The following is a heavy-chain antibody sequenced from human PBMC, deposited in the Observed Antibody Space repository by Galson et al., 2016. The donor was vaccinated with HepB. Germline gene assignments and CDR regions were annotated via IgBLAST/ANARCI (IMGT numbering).Heavy chain of an antibody. D-gene: IGHD6-13*01. CDR3: ARGHSSRWYGGAEGN. V-gene: IGHV3-21*04. J-gene: IGHJ4*02. CDR2: ISSSSYYI. CDR1: GFTFSSYS. Sequence: SLRLSCAASGFTFSSYSMNWVRQAPGKGLEWVSSISSSSYYIYYADSVKGRFTISRDNAKNSLYLQMNSLRAEDTAVYYCARGHSSRWYGGAEGNWGQGTLVTVSS.